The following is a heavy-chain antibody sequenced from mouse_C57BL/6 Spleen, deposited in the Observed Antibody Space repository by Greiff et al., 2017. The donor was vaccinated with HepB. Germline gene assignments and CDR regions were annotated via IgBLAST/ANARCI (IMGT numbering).Heavy chain of an antibody. Sequence: EVKLVESGGGLVQPGGSLSLSCAASGFTFTDYYMSWVRQPPGKALEWLGFIRNKANGYTTEYSASVKGRFTISRDNSQSILYLQMNALRAEDSATYYCASHPYWYFDVWGTGTTVTVSS. J-gene: IGHJ1*03. V-gene: IGHV7-3*01. CDR2: IRNKANGYTT. CDR3: ASHPYWYFDV. CDR1: GFTFTDYY.